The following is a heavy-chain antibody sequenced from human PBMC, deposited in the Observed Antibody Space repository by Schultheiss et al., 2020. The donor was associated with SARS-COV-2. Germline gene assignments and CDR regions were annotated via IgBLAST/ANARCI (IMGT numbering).Heavy chain of an antibody. J-gene: IGHJ4*02. D-gene: IGHD3-10*01. CDR1: GGSISSGGYY. CDR2: FFKTGST. CDR3: ARGWFDYYFDY. Sequence: SETLSLTCTVSGGSISSGGYYWSWIRQPPGKGLEWIGYFFKTGSTSYNPSFTSRVSISVDTSKKQFALKLSSLTAADTAVYYCARGWFDYYFDYWGQGALVTVSS. V-gene: IGHV4-61*08.